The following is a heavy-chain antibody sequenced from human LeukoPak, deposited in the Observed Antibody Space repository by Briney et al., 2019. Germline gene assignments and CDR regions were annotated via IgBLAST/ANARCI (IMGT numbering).Heavy chain of an antibody. CDR2: INPSGGST. J-gene: IGHJ4*02. CDR3: ARDPGSGWGFGY. V-gene: IGHV1-46*01. CDR1: GYTFTSDY. D-gene: IGHD6-19*01. Sequence: GASVKVSCKPSGYTFTSDYMHWVRQAPGQGLEWMGIINPSGGSTNYAKKFQGRVTMTRDTSTSTVYMELSSLRSEDTAVYYCARDPGSGWGFGYWGQGTLVTVSS.